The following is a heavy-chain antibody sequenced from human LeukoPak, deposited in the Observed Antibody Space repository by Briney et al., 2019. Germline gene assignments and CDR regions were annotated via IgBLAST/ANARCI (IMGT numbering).Heavy chain of an antibody. D-gene: IGHD6-25*01. CDR1: GFTFSSYD. J-gene: IGHJ5*02. CDR3: AKDLSPAVAADWFDP. V-gene: IGHV3-23*01. CDR2: ISGSGRGT. Sequence: GGSLRLSCAASGFTFSSYDMSWVRQAPGKGLELVSAISGSGRGTYYADSVKGRFIISRDNSKNMLYLQMSSLRAEDTAVYYCAKDLSPAVAADWFDPWDQGTLVTVSS.